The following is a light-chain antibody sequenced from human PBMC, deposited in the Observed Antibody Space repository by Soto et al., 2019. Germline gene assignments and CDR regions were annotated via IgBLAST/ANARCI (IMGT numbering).Light chain of an antibody. CDR3: SSYVGTKSYV. CDR2: EVN. V-gene: IGLV2-8*01. J-gene: IGLJ1*01. Sequence: QSALTQPPSASGSPGQSVTISCTGTSSDVGGYNYVSWYQQYPGKAPQLVIYEVNKRPSGVPDRFSGSKSGNTASLTDFGLQAEDETDYYCSSYVGTKSYVFGTGTQLTVL. CDR1: SSDVGGYNY.